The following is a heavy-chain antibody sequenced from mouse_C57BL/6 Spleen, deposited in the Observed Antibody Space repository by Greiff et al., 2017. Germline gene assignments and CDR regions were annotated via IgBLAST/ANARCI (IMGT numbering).Heavy chain of an antibody. Sequence: EVKLMESGGGLVKPGGSLKLSCAASGFTFSSYAMSWVRQTPEKRLEWVATISDGGSYTYYPDNVKGRFTISRDNAKNNLYLQMSHLKSEDTAMYYCARDRGVWYLDYWGQGTTLTVSS. CDR3: ARDRGVWYLDY. CDR2: ISDGGSYT. D-gene: IGHD2-10*02. J-gene: IGHJ2*01. V-gene: IGHV5-4*01. CDR1: GFTFSSYA.